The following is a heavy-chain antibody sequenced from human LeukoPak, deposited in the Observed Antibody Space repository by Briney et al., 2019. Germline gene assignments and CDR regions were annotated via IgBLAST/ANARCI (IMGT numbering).Heavy chain of an antibody. V-gene: IGHV3-48*03. CDR1: GFTFSSYE. Sequence: PGGSLRLSCAVSGFTFSSYEMNWVRQARGKGLERVSYISSSGSTIYHADCVKGRFTISRHNAKNSLYLQMNSMRAEDTAVYYCAELGISMIGGVWGKGTTVTISS. CDR3: AELGISMIGGV. D-gene: IGHD3-10*02. CDR2: ISSSGSTI. J-gene: IGHJ6*04.